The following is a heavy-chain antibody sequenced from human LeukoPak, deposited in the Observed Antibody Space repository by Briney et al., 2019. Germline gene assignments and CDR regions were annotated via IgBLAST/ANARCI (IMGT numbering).Heavy chain of an antibody. Sequence: PGGSLRLSCAASGFTFDDYAMHWVRQAPGKGLEWVSGISWNSGSIGYVDSVKGRFTISRDNAKNSLYLQMNSLRAEDMALYYCAKAPIRGYSYGYFDYWGQGTLVTVSS. D-gene: IGHD5-18*01. V-gene: IGHV3-9*03. CDR2: ISWNSGSI. J-gene: IGHJ4*02. CDR1: GFTFDDYA. CDR3: AKAPIRGYSYGYFDY.